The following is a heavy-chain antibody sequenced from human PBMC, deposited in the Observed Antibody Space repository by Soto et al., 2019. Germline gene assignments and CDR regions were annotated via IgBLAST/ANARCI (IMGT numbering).Heavy chain of an antibody. Sequence: GRSLRLSCAASGFTSSNHWMHWVRQAPGKGLVWVSRINSDGRSTSYADSVKGRFTISRDNAKNTLYLQMNSLRAEDTAVYYCTRAIGTGLFDYWGQGTQVTVSS. CDR2: INSDGRST. D-gene: IGHD6-13*01. CDR1: GFTSSNHW. V-gene: IGHV3-74*01. J-gene: IGHJ4*02. CDR3: TRAIGTGLFDY.